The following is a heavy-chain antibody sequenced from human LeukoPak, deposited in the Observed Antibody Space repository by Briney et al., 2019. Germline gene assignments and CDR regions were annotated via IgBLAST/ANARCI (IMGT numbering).Heavy chain of an antibody. CDR2: ISSSSSTI. D-gene: IGHD5-12*01. CDR3: ARDGYSGYDS. V-gene: IGHV3-48*01. CDR1: GFTFSSYS. Sequence: TGGSLRLSCAASGFTFSSYSMNWVRQAPGKGLEWVSYISSSSSTIYYADSVKGRFTTSRDNTKNSLYLQMNSLRAEDTAVYYCARDGYSGYDSWGQGTLVTVSS. J-gene: IGHJ4*02.